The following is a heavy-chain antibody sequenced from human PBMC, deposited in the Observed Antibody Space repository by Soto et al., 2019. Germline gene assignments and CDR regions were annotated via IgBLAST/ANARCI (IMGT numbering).Heavy chain of an antibody. CDR1: GFTFSSYS. Sequence: GGSLRLSCATSGFTFSSYSMNWVRQAPGMGLEWVSSISSSSRYIYYADSVRGRFTISRDNAKNSLYLQINSLRAEDTAVYYCARDRLVAATSAPPYCYYDMDVWGQGTTVTVSS. V-gene: IGHV3-21*01. J-gene: IGHJ6*02. CDR2: ISSSSRYI. CDR3: ARDRLVAATSAPPYCYYDMDV. D-gene: IGHD2-15*01.